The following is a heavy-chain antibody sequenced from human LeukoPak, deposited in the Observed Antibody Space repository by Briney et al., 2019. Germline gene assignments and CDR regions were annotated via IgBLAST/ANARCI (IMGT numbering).Heavy chain of an antibody. CDR1: GYTFTSYG. CDR2: ISAYNGNT. Sequence: ASVKVPCKASGYTFTSYGISWVRQAPGQGLEWMGWISAYNGNTNYAQKLLGRVTMTTDTSTSTAYMELRSLRSDDTAVYYCARDLLLVGATAHWGQGTLVTVSS. D-gene: IGHD1-26*01. V-gene: IGHV1-18*01. CDR3: ARDLLLVGATAH. J-gene: IGHJ4*02.